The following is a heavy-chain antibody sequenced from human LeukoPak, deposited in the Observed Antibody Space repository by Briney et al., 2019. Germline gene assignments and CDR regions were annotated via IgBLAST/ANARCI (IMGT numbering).Heavy chain of an antibody. D-gene: IGHD5-12*01. CDR3: ARDRGGYSAYFDY. J-gene: IGHJ4*02. V-gene: IGHV4-59*01. Sequence: SETLSLTCTVSGASISSYYWSWIRQPPGKGLEWIGYIYDSGSTNYSPSLKSRVTISIDTSKNQFSLKLSSVTAADAAVYYCARDRGGYSAYFDYWGQGTLVTVSS. CDR1: GASISSYY. CDR2: IYDSGST.